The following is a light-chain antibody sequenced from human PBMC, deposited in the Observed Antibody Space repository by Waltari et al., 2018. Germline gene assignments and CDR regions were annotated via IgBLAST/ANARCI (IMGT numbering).Light chain of an antibody. V-gene: IGKV3-11*01. CDR2: DAS. CDR3: QQRSNLLT. J-gene: IGKJ4*01. Sequence: TQSLSPGERATLSCRASQSVSSYLAWYQQKPGQAPRLLIYDASNRATGIPARFSGSGSGTDFTLTIRSLEPEDFAVYYCQQRSNLLTFGGGTKVEIK. CDR1: QSVSSY.